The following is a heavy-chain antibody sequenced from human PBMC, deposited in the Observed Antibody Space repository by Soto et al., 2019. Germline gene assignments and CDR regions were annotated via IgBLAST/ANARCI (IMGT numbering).Heavy chain of an antibody. CDR2: ISAYNGNT. V-gene: IGHV1-18*04. CDR1: GYTFTSYG. CDR3: ARDLISHYYDSSGYLYYYYGMDV. J-gene: IGHJ6*02. D-gene: IGHD3-22*01. Sequence: GASVKVSCKASGYTFTSYGISWVRQAPGQGLEWMGWISAYNGNTNYAQKLQGRVTMTTDTSTSTAYMELRSLRSDDTAVYYCARDLISHYYDSSGYLYYYYGMDVWGQGTTVTVSS.